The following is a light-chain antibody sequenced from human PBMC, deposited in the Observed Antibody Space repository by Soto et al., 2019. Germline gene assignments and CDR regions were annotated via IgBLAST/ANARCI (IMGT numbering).Light chain of an antibody. CDR1: QSVSSN. CDR2: GAS. J-gene: IGKJ1*01. V-gene: IGKV3-15*01. CDR3: QQRSNWPPGRT. Sequence: EIVMTQSPATLSVSPGERVTLSCRASQSVSSNLAWYQQKPGQSPRLLIYGASTRATGIPARFSGSGSGTEFTLTISSLQSEDFAVYYCQQRSNWPPGRTFGQGTKVEIK.